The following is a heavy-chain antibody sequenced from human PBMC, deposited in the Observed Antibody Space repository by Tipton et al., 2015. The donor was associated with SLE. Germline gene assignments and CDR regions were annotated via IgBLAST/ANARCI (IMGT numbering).Heavy chain of an antibody. V-gene: IGHV4-31*03. CDR2: IYYSGST. J-gene: IGHJ6*02. CDR1: GGSISSGGYY. Sequence: TLSLTCTVSGGSISSGGYYWSWIRQHPGKGLEWIGYIYYSGSTYYNPSLKSRVTISVDTSKNQFSLKLSSVTAADTAVYYCARDQRTIFGVAEGVDVWGQGSTVTVSS. CDR3: ARDQRTIFGVAEGVDV. D-gene: IGHD3-3*01.